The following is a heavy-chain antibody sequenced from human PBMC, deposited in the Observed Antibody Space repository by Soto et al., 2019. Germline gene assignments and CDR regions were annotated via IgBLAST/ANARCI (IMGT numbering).Heavy chain of an antibody. V-gene: IGHV3-13*01. Sequence: TGGSLRLSCAASGFTFSSYDMHWVRQATGKGLEWVSAIGTAGDTYYPGSVKGRFTISRENAKNSLYLQMNSLRAEDTAVYYCARDWRVATPHYYYYGMDVWGQGTTVTVSS. CDR2: IGTAGDT. D-gene: IGHD5-12*01. CDR3: ARDWRVATPHYYYYGMDV. J-gene: IGHJ6*02. CDR1: GFTFSSYD.